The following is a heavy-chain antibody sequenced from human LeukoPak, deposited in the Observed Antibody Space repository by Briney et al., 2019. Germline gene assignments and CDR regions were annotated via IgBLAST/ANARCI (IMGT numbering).Heavy chain of an antibody. D-gene: IGHD4-23*01. CDR2: IKQDGSEK. CDR1: GFTFSSYW. V-gene: IGHV3-7*01. Sequence: GGSLRLSCAASGFTFSSYWMSWVRQAPGEGLEWVANIKQDGSEKYYVDSVKGRFTISRDNAKNSLYLQMNSLRAEDTAVYYCASRLGTTVVTGFDYWGQGTLVTVSS. J-gene: IGHJ4*02. CDR3: ASRLGTTVVTGFDY.